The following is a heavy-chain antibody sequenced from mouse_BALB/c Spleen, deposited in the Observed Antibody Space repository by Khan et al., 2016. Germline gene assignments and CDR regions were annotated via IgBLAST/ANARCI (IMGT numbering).Heavy chain of an antibody. J-gene: IGHJ3*01. CDR1: GYAFSSYW. CDR2: IYPGDGDT. V-gene: IGHV1-80*01. Sequence: QVQLQQSGAELVRPGSSVKISCKASGYAFSSYWMNWVKQRPGQGLEWIGQIYPGDGDTNYNGKFKGKATLTADKSSSTAYMQLSSLTSEDSAVYCCAREGYGYGTFAYWGQGTLVTVSA. D-gene: IGHD2-2*01. CDR3: AREGYGYGTFAY.